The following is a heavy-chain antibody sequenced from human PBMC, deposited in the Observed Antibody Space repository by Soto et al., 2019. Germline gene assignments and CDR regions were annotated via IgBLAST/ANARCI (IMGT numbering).Heavy chain of an antibody. CDR3: ARVPYYYGSGLTSWFDP. CDR1: GGSISSGDYY. V-gene: IGHV4-30-4*01. CDR2: IYYSGST. D-gene: IGHD3-10*01. J-gene: IGHJ5*02. Sequence: QVQLQESGPGLVKPSQTLSLTCTVSGGSISSGDYYWSWIRQPPGKGLEWIGYIYYSGSTYYNQSLKSRVTISVDTSKNQFSLKLSSVTAADTAVYYCARVPYYYGSGLTSWFDPWGQGTLVTVSS.